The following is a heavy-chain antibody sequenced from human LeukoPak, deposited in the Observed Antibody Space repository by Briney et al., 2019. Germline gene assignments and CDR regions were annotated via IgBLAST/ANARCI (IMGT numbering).Heavy chain of an antibody. Sequence: GGSLRLSCAASGFIFSSYWMHWVRQAPGKGLVRVSRINSDGSSTSYADSVKGRFTISRDNAKNTLYLQMNSLRAEDTAVYYCVLGAAMSYYCYGMDVWGRGTTVTVSS. CDR1: GFIFSSYW. D-gene: IGHD2-2*01. CDR3: VLGAAMSYYCYGMDV. CDR2: INSDGSST. V-gene: IGHV3-74*01. J-gene: IGHJ6*02.